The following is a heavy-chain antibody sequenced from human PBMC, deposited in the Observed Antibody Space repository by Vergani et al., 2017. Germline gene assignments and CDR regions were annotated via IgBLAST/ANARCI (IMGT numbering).Heavy chain of an antibody. CDR3: ARDLRLLYNRFDP. Sequence: QVQLVESGGGVVQPGRSLRLSCAASGFTFNQCSMHWVRQAPGKGLEWVAVTWYDGNNKQYADSVKGRFTISRDNSKSTMYLQMNSLRDEDTGVYYCARDLRLLYNRFDPWGQGTLVTVSS. CDR2: TWYDGNNK. CDR1: GFTFNQCS. D-gene: IGHD1-14*01. V-gene: IGHV3-33*01. J-gene: IGHJ5*02.